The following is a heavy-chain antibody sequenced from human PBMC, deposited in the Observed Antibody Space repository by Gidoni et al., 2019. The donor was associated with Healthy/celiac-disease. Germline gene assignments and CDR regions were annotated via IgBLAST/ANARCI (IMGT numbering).Heavy chain of an antibody. J-gene: IGHJ3*02. CDR1: GGSISSSSYY. CDR3: ARLDIVVVPAAIPDAFDI. V-gene: IGHV4-39*01. Sequence: QLQLQESGPGLVKPSETLSLTCTVSGGSISSSSYYWGWIRQPPGKGLEWIGSIYYSGSTYDNPSLKSRVTISVDTSKNQFSLKLSSVTAADTAVYYCARLDIVVVPAAIPDAFDIWGQGTMVTVSS. CDR2: IYYSGST. D-gene: IGHD2-2*02.